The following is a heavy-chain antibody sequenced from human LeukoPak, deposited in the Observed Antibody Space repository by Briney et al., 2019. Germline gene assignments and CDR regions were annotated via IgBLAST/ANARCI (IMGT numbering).Heavy chain of an antibody. Sequence: GGSLRLSCAASGFTVSSNYMSWVRQAPGKGLEWVSVIYSGGSTYYADSVKGRFTISRDNSKNTLYLQMNSLRAEDTAVYYCARDGGLYSVVLGADYNYFDCWGQGTLVTVSS. J-gene: IGHJ4*02. CDR1: GFTVSSNY. CDR2: IYSGGST. CDR3: ARDGGLYSVVLGADYNYFDC. D-gene: IGHD3-10*01. V-gene: IGHV3-53*01.